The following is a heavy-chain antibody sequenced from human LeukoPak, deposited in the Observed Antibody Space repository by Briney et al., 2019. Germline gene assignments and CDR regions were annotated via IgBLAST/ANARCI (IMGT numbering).Heavy chain of an antibody. CDR1: GFTFSSYS. V-gene: IGHV3-23*01. CDR3: AKSRPALTTVTTLDY. D-gene: IGHD4-17*01. CDR2: ISGSGGST. Sequence: GGSLRLSCAASGFTFSSYSMNWVRQAPGKGLEWVSAISGSGGSTYYADSVKGRFTISRDNSKNTLYLQMNSLRAEDTAVYYCAKSRPALTTVTTLDYWGQGTLVTVSS. J-gene: IGHJ4*02.